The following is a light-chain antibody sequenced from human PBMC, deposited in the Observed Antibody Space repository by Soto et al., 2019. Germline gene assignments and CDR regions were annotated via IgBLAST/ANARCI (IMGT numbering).Light chain of an antibody. Sequence: EIVMTQSPANLSVSPGERATLSCRASQSVSSNLAWYQQKPGQGPRLLIYGASTRATGIPARFSGSGSGTEFTLTISCLQSEDFVVYYCQQYNTFPPYTFGQGTKVQIK. CDR3: QQYNTFPPYT. CDR2: GAS. J-gene: IGKJ2*01. CDR1: QSVSSN. V-gene: IGKV3-15*01.